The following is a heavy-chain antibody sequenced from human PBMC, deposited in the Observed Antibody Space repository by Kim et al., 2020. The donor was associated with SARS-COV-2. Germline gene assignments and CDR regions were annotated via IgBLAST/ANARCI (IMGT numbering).Heavy chain of an antibody. D-gene: IGHD6-19*01. J-gene: IGHJ5*02. V-gene: IGHV4-38-2*02. CDR1: GYSISSGYY. CDR3: ARVVSVAGTSGWFDP. Sequence: SETLSLTCTVSGYSISSGYYWGWIRQPPGKGLEWIGSIYHSGSTYYNPSLKSRVTISVDTSKNQFSLKLSSVTAADTAVYYCARVVSVAGTSGWFDPWGQGTLVTVSS. CDR2: IYHSGST.